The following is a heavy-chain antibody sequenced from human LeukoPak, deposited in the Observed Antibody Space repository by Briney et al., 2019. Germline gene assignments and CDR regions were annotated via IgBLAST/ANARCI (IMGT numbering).Heavy chain of an antibody. Sequence: ASVKISCKVSGYTLTELSMHSVRQAPGKGLECIGGFVPEDGETIYAQKFQGRVTMTEDTSTDTAYMELSSLRSEDTAVYYCATKRHPGLRWDPYTFDIWGQGTMVTVSS. J-gene: IGHJ3*02. V-gene: IGHV1-24*01. CDR1: GYTLTELS. D-gene: IGHD4-23*01. CDR3: ATKRHPGLRWDPYTFDI. CDR2: FVPEDGET.